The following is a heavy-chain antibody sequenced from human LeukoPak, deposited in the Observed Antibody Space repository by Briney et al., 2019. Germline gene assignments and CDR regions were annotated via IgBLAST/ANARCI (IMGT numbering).Heavy chain of an antibody. V-gene: IGHV1-69*05. CDR2: IIPIFGTA. CDR3: ARPGVEGSGAPEYSDY. J-gene: IGHJ4*02. CDR1: GGTFSSYA. D-gene: IGHD2-15*01. Sequence: SSVKVSCKASGGTFSSYAISWVRQAPGQGLEWMGRIIPIFGTANYAQKFQGRVTITTDESTSTAYMELSSLRSEDTAVYYCARPGVEGSGAPEYSDYWGQGTLVTVSS.